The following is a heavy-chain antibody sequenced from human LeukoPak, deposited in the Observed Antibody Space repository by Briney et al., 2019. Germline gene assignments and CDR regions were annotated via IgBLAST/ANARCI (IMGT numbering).Heavy chain of an antibody. V-gene: IGHV3-23*01. CDR3: AKGGRSGWSHFDY. CDR1: GFTFSSYE. D-gene: IGHD6-19*01. CDR2: ISGSGGST. J-gene: IGHJ4*02. Sequence: PGGSLRLSCAASGFTFSSYEMNWVRQAPGKGLEWVSAISGSGGSTYYADSVKGRFTISRDNSKNTLYLQMNSLRAEDTAVYYCAKGGRSGWSHFDYWGQGTLVTVSS.